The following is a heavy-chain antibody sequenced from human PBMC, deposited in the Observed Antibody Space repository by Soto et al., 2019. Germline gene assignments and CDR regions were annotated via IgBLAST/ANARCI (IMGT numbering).Heavy chain of an antibody. CDR3: ARGVYGYRLLWAFDI. J-gene: IGHJ3*02. Sequence: LRLSFAASGFTFSSYAMSWVRQAPGKGLEWVSAISGSGGSTYYADSVKGRFTISRDNSKNTLYLQMNSLRAEDTAVYYCARGVYGYRLLWAFDIWGQGTMVTVSS. CDR1: GFTFSSYA. V-gene: IGHV3-23*01. CDR2: ISGSGGST. D-gene: IGHD6-13*01.